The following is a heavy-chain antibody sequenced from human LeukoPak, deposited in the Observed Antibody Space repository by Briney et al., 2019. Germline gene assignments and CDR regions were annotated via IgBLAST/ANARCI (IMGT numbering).Heavy chain of an antibody. J-gene: IGHJ4*02. Sequence: ASVKVSCKASGYTFTSYAMHWVRQAPGQRLEWMGWINAGNGNTKYSQKLQGRVTMTTDTSTSTAYMELRSLRSDDTAVYYCARDRYYDSSGSIDYWGQGTLVTVSS. V-gene: IGHV1-3*01. D-gene: IGHD3-22*01. CDR1: GYTFTSYA. CDR3: ARDRYYDSSGSIDY. CDR2: INAGNGNT.